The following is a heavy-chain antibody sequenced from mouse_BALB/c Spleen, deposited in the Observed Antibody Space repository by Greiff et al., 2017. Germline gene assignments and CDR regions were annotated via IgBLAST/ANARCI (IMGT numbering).Heavy chain of an antibody. J-gene: IGHJ4*01. Sequence: VQLHQPGAELVKPGASVKLSCKASGYTFTSYWMHWVKQRPGQGLEWIGEINPSNGRTNYNEKFKSKATLTVDNSSSTAYMPLSSLTSEDSAVYYCARCRGDDGYYGDAIEYGGEGTAVTVAS. CDR3: ARCRGDDGYYGDAIEY. V-gene: IGHV1S81*02. D-gene: IGHD2-3*01. CDR2: INPSNGRT. CDR1: GYTFTSYW.